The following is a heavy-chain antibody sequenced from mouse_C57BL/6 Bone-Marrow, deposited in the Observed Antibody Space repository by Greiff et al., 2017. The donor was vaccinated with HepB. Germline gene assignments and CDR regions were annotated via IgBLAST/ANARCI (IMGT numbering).Heavy chain of an antibody. V-gene: IGHV14-3*01. CDR1: GFNIKNTY. Sequence: VHVKQSVAELVRPGASVKLSCTASGFNIKNTYMHWVKQRPEQGLEWIGRIDPANGNTKYAPKFQGKATITADTSSNTAYLQLSSLTSEDTAIYYCAISPYDYDEGDYFDYWGQGTTLTVSS. D-gene: IGHD2-4*01. J-gene: IGHJ2*01. CDR3: AISPYDYDEGDYFDY. CDR2: IDPANGNT.